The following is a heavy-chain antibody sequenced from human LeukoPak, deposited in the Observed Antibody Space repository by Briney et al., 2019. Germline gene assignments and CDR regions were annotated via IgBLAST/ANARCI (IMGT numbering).Heavy chain of an antibody. Sequence: PGGSLRLSCAASGFXFSTYEMNWVRQAPGKGLEWISYISRSGSITNYADSVKGRFTISRDDDRNSLSLEMSGLRVEDSAVYFCARGMLNIFWGQGTRVAVSS. V-gene: IGHV3-48*03. J-gene: IGHJ4*02. D-gene: IGHD2/OR15-2a*01. CDR3: ARGMLNIF. CDR2: ISRSGSIT. CDR1: GFXFSTYE.